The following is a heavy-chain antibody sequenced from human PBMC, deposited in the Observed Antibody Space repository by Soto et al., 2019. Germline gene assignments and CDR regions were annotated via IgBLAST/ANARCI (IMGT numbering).Heavy chain of an antibody. D-gene: IGHD3-10*01. Sequence: SETLSLTCAVYGGSFSCYYWSWIRQPPGKGLEWIGEINHSGSTNYNPSLKSRVTISVDTSKNQFSLKLSSVTAADTAVYYCARAITMVRGVIITYYYYYYMDVWGKGITVTVS. V-gene: IGHV4-34*01. CDR1: GGSFSCYY. J-gene: IGHJ6*03. CDR3: ARAITMVRGVIITYYYYYYMDV. CDR2: INHSGST.